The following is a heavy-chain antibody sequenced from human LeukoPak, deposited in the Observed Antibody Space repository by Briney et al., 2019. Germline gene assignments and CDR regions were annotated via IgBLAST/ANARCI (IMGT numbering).Heavy chain of an antibody. CDR2: IYYSGST. CDR3: ARVVGTTTYYYDSSGYTSFDY. Sequence: SETLSLTCTVSGDSISSSSSYWGWIRQPPGEGLEWIGSIYYSGSTYYNTSLKSRATISVDTSKNQFSLKLSSVTAADTAVYYCARVVGTTTYYYDSSGYTSFDYWGQGTLVTVSS. D-gene: IGHD3-22*01. CDR1: GDSISSSSSY. J-gene: IGHJ4*02. V-gene: IGHV4-39*07.